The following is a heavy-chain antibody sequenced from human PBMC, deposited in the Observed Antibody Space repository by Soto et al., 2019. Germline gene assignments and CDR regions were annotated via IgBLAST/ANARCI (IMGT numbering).Heavy chain of an antibody. CDR1: GFSFSAFA. Sequence: VGSLRLSCAASGFSFSAFALNWVRQAPGKGLEWVSFISDTSRSTSYAASVKGRFTISRDNSKNTVYLQMNTLRAEDTAIYYCARDRYYFDYWGQGTLVTVSS. D-gene: IGHD3-16*02. V-gene: IGHV3-23*01. CDR2: ISDTSRST. J-gene: IGHJ4*02. CDR3: ARDRYYFDY.